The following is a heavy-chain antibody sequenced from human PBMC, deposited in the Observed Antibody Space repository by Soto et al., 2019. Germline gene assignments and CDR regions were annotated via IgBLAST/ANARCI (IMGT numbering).Heavy chain of an antibody. CDR1: GFTVSSNY. CDR3: ARDLGRGYSGCVYYYYGMDV. V-gene: IGHV3-53*01. J-gene: IGHJ6*02. CDR2: IYSGGST. Sequence: PGGSLRLSCAASGFTVSSNYMSWVRQAPGKGLEWVSVIYSGGSTYYADSVKGRFTISRDNSKNTLYLQMNSLRAEDTAVYYCARDLGRGYSGCVYYYYGMDVWGQGTTVTVSS. D-gene: IGHD5-12*01.